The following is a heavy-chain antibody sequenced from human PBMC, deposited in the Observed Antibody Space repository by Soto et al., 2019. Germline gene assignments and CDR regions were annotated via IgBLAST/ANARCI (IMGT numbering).Heavy chain of an antibody. CDR1: GFTFSSYG. CDR3: AKEALVGATSYYYYGMDV. Sequence: QVQLVESGGGVVQPGRSLRLSCAASGFTFSSYGMHWVRQAPGKGLEWVAVISYDGSNKYYADSVKGRFTISRDNSKNTLYLQMNSLRAEDKAVYYCAKEALVGATSYYYYGMDVWGQGTTVTVSS. J-gene: IGHJ6*02. CDR2: ISYDGSNK. D-gene: IGHD1-26*01. V-gene: IGHV3-30*18.